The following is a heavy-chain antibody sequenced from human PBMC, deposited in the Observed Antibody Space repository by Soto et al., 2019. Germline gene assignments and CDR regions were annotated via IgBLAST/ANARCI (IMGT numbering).Heavy chain of an antibody. CDR3: AKGLSGCQYYFYCMDV. D-gene: IGHD3-10*01. V-gene: IGHV3-23*04. CDR2: FSASGATT. Sequence: EVQLVESGGGLVQPGGSLRLSCAASGFTFSTYAMTWVRQAPGKGLKWVSAFSASGATTYHADSVKGRFTISRDNSENTRYQKMNRLRAEDTAVYYCAKGLSGCQYYFYCMDVWGQGTTVTVSS. CDR1: GFTFSTYA. J-gene: IGHJ6*03.